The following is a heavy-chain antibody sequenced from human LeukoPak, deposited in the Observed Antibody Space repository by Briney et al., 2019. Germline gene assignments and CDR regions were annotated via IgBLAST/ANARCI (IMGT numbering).Heavy chain of an antibody. CDR1: GYTFTSYD. Sequence: ASVKVSCKASGYTFTSYDISWVRQAPGQGLEWMGWISAYNGNTNYAQKLQGRVTMATDTSTSTAYMELRSLRSDDTAVYYCARLNWLSNAFDIWGQGTMVTVSS. D-gene: IGHD3-22*01. CDR3: ARLNWLSNAFDI. CDR2: ISAYNGNT. V-gene: IGHV1-18*01. J-gene: IGHJ3*02.